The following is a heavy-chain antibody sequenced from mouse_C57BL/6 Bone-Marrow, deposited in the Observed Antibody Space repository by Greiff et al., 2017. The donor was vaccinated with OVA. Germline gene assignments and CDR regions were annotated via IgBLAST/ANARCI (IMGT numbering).Heavy chain of an antibody. Sequence: EVHLVESGGGLVKPGGSLKLSCAASGFTFSSYAMSWVRQTPEKRLEWVATISDGGSYTYYPDNVKGRFTISRDNAKNNLYLQMSHLKSEDTAMYYCARDRHYYAMDYWGQGTSVTVSS. J-gene: IGHJ4*01. CDR3: ARDRHYYAMDY. CDR1: GFTFSSYA. CDR2: ISDGGSYT. V-gene: IGHV5-4*01.